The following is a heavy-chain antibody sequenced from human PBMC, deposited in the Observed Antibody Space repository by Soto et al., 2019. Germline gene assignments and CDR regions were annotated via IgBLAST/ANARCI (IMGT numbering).Heavy chain of an antibody. CDR2: INHSGST. J-gene: IGHJ5*02. V-gene: IGHV4-39*07. CDR3: ARGYGGVPAAMPSNWFDP. Sequence: PSETLSLTCTVSGGSISSGDYYWSWIRQPPGKGLEWIGEINHSGSTNYNPSLKSRVTISVDTSKNQFSLKLSSVTAADTAVYYCARGYGGVPAAMPSNWFDPWGQGTLVTVSS. CDR1: GGSISSGDYY. D-gene: IGHD2-2*01.